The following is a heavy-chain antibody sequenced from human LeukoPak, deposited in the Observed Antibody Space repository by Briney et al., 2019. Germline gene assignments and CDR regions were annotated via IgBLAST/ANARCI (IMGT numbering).Heavy chain of an antibody. Sequence: GGSLRLSCAASTFTFSSYTMNWVRQAPGTGLEWVSSISSSGSYIYYADSLKGRFTVSRDNARKSLYLQMNSLRAEDTALYYCARFGYGGKVDYWGQGTLVTVSS. D-gene: IGHD4-23*01. J-gene: IGHJ4*02. CDR3: ARFGYGGKVDY. V-gene: IGHV3-21*01. CDR2: ISSSGSYI. CDR1: TFTFSSYT.